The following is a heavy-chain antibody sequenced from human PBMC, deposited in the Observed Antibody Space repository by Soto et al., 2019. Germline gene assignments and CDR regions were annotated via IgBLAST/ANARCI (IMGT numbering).Heavy chain of an antibody. Sequence: GGSLRLSCAASGFTFSSYGMHWVRQAPGKGLEWVAVIWYDGSNKYYADSVKGRFTISRDNSKNTLYLQMNSLRAEDTAVYYCARATFGVVIRQLYGMDVWGQGTTVTVSS. CDR3: ARATFGVVIRQLYGMDV. CDR2: IWYDGSNK. J-gene: IGHJ6*02. D-gene: IGHD3-3*01. CDR1: GFTFSSYG. V-gene: IGHV3-33*01.